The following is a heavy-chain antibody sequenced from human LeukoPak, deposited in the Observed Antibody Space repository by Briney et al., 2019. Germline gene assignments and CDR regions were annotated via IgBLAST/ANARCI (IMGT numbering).Heavy chain of an antibody. V-gene: IGHV4-34*01. CDR3: ARRWNYGRNYYIDV. CDR1: GGSFSNYY. CDR2: INDSVRT. Sequence: PSETLSLTCAVYGGSFSNYYWSWIRQPPGKGLEWIGEINDSVRTNYNPSLMSRVTISVDTSKNQFSLRLNSVTATDTAVYYCARRWNYGRNYYIDVWGKGATVSVSS. D-gene: IGHD1-7*01. J-gene: IGHJ6*03.